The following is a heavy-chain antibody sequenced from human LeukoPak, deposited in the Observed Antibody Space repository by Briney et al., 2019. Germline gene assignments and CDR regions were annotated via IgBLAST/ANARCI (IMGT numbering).Heavy chain of an antibody. V-gene: IGHV3-23*01. D-gene: IGHD3-9*01. Sequence: YADSVKGRFTISRDNSKNTVFLQMNSLSAEDTAVYYCAKWGDYDVLTGYYVSDYWGQGTLVTVSS. CDR3: AKWGDYDVLTGYYVSDY. J-gene: IGHJ4*02.